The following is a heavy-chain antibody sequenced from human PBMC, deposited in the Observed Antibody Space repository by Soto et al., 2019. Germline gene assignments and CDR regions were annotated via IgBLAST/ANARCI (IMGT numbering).Heavy chain of an antibody. CDR1: GGSVSGPSHY. J-gene: IGHJ4*02. CDR2: IYYSGST. CDR3: ARAKPSTGHILIDS. D-gene: IGHD1-1*01. V-gene: IGHV4-61*01. Sequence: SETLSLTCTVSGGSVSGPSHYGTWIRQPPGKGLEWIGYIYYSGSTNYNPSFKSRVTISIDTSKNQVSLRLSSVTAADAAVYYCARAKPSTGHILIDSWGQGTLVTVSS.